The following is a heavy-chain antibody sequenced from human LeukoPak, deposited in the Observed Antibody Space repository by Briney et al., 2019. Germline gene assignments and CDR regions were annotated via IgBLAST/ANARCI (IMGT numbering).Heavy chain of an antibody. Sequence: PGGSLRLSCAASGFTFDDYAMHWVRQAPGKGLEWVSYISNSGSIIYYSDSVKGRFTISRDNAKKSLYLQMNSLRAEDTAVYYCARDPLFDYGDHGPSDYWGQGTLVTVSS. J-gene: IGHJ4*02. V-gene: IGHV3-48*03. CDR2: ISNSGSII. D-gene: IGHD4-17*01. CDR3: ARDPLFDYGDHGPSDY. CDR1: GFTFDDYA.